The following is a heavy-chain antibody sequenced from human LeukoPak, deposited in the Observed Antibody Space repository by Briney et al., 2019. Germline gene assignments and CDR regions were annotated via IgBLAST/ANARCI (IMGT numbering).Heavy chain of an antibody. Sequence: GGSLRLSCAASGFTFSSYAMSWVRQAPGKGLEWVSAISGSGGSTYYADSVKGRFTISRDNSKSTLYLQMNSLRAEDTAVYYCANQYCSSTSCYGAVDYWGQGTLVTVSS. J-gene: IGHJ4*02. CDR1: GFTFSSYA. CDR2: ISGSGGST. D-gene: IGHD2-2*01. V-gene: IGHV3-23*01. CDR3: ANQYCSSTSCYGAVDY.